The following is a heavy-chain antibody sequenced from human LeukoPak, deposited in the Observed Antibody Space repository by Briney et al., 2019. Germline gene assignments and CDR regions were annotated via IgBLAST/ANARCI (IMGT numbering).Heavy chain of an antibody. CDR1: GGTFSSYA. V-gene: IGHV1-69*05. CDR3: ARRFRGDYYFDY. CDR2: IIPIFGTA. D-gene: IGHD2-21*02. J-gene: IGHJ4*02. Sequence: SVKVSCEASGGTFSSYAISWVRQAPGQGLEWMGGIIPIFGTANYAQKFQGRVTITTDESTSTASMELSSLRSEDTAVYYCARRFRGDYYFDYWGQGTLVTVSS.